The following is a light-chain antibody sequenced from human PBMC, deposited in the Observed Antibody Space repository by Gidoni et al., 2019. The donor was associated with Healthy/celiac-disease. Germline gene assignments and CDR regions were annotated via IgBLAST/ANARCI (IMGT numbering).Light chain of an antibody. J-gene: IGKJ1*01. V-gene: IGKV4-1*01. CDR3: QQYYSTPRT. CDR2: WAY. Sequence: DIVMTQSPDSLAVSLGERPTINCKSSQSVLYSSNNKNYLAWYQQKPGQPPKLIIYWAYTRESGVPDRFSGSGSGTDFTLTISSLQAEDVAVYYCQQYYSTPRTFXQXTKVEIK. CDR1: QSVLYSSNNKNY.